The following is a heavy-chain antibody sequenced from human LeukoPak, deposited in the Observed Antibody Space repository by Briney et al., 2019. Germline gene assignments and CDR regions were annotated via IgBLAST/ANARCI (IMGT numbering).Heavy chain of an antibody. CDR1: GFTVSTYY. CDR3: ARGLGYCTSTTCLLPFDY. D-gene: IGHD2-2*01. Sequence: GGSLRLSCAASGFTVSTYYMTWVRQAPGKGLECVSVIYSGGSTYYADSVKGRFTVSRDNSKNTRYLQMNGLRAEDTAMYYCARGLGYCTSTTCLLPFDYWGQGTLVTVSS. V-gene: IGHV3-53*01. J-gene: IGHJ4*02. CDR2: IYSGGST.